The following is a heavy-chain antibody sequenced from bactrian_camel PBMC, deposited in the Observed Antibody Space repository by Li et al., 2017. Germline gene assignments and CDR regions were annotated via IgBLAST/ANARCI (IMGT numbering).Heavy chain of an antibody. D-gene: IGHD5*01. CDR1: GYTYSSYT. J-gene: IGHJ4*01. V-gene: IGHV3S9*01. Sequence: QLVESGGGSVQAGGSLRLSCAASGYTYSSYTMGWFRQAPGKGREGVATIDVDGKTNYADSTKGRFTISRDNAKNTVWLQMNNLKPEDTAMYYCAATTDCYPSPEYNYWGQGTQVTVS. CDR3: AATTDCYPSPEYNY. CDR2: IDVDGKT.